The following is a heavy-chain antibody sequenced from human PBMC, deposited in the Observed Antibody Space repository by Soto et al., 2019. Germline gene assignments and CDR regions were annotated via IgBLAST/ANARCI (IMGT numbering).Heavy chain of an antibody. CDR3: ATDTAMVTFDY. J-gene: IGHJ4*02. CDR2: IIPIFGTA. CDR1: GGTFSSYA. Sequence: GASVKVSCKASGGTFSSYAISWVRQAPGQGLEWMGGIIPIFGTANYAQKFQGRVTITADESTSTAYMELSSLRSEDTAVYYCATDTAMVTFDYWGQGTLVTVSS. V-gene: IGHV1-69*13. D-gene: IGHD5-18*01.